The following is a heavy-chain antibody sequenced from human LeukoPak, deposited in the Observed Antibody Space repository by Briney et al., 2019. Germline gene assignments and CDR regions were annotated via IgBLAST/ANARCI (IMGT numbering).Heavy chain of an antibody. CDR3: AKAPVTSCRGAFCYPLDS. D-gene: IGHD2-15*01. J-gene: IGHJ4*02. CDR2: ISSSDDGT. Sequence: GGSLRLSCAASGFSFSSYAMSWVRQAPGKGLEWVSAISSSDDGTYHAGSVRGRFTISRDSSKNTLYLQMNNLRTEDAAIYYCAKAPVTSCRGAFCYPLDSWGQGTLVTVSS. V-gene: IGHV3-23*01. CDR1: GFSFSSYA.